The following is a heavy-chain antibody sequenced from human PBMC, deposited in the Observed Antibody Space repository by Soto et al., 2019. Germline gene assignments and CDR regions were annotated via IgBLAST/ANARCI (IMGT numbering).Heavy chain of an antibody. V-gene: IGHV5-51*01. CDR2: IYPGDSNT. Sequence: GESLKISCKGSGYTFTNYWIGWVRQMPGKGLEWMGIIYPGDSNTKYNPSFQGQVTISADKSITTTYLRWTSLKASDTAIYYCAASIFYYGMDVWGQGTTVTVSS. CDR1: GYTFTNYW. CDR3: AASIFYYGMDV. J-gene: IGHJ6*02.